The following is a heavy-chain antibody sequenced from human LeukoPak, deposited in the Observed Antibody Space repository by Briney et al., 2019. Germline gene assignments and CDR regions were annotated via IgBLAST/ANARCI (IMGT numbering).Heavy chain of an antibody. CDR3: ARVGYSGYDFGAFDI. CDR2: IYYSGST. CDR1: GGSLSDYY. V-gene: IGHV4-59*01. Sequence: SETLSLTCAVYGGSLSDYYWSWIRQSPGKGLEWIGYIYYSGSTNYNPSLKSRVTISVDTSKNQFSLKLSSVTAADTAVYYCARVGYSGYDFGAFDIWGQGTMVTVSS. D-gene: IGHD5-12*01. J-gene: IGHJ3*02.